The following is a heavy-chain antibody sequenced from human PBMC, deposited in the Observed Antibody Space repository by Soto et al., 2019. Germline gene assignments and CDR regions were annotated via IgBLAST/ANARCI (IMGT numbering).Heavy chain of an antibody. CDR2: TSYDGSNN. CDR1: GFTFRRYV. D-gene: IGHD3-16*01. J-gene: IGHJ4*02. V-gene: IGHV3-33*05. CDR3: ARWGTTGGLDV. Sequence: QVQLVESGGGVVQPGTSLRLSCVGSGFTFRRYVIHWVRQAPGKGLEWVALTSYDGSNNFYGDSVKGRFTISRDNSRNTVELQMDRLRLEDTALYYCARWGTTGGLDVWGQGTLVSVSS.